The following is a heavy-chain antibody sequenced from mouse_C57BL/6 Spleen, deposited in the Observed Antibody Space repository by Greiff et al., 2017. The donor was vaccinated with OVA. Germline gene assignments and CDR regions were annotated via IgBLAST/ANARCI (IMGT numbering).Heavy chain of an antibody. Sequence: CGGLVQPKGSLKLSCAASGFNFNTYAMHWVRQAPGKGLEWVARIRSKSSNYATYYADSVKDRFTISRDDSQSMLYLQMNNLKTEDTAMYYCVRDYYYGSRTDYYAMDYWGQGTSVTVSS. J-gene: IGHJ4*01. D-gene: IGHD1-1*01. V-gene: IGHV10-3*01. CDR3: VRDYYYGSRTDYYAMDY. CDR2: IRSKSSNYAT. CDR1: GFNFNTYA.